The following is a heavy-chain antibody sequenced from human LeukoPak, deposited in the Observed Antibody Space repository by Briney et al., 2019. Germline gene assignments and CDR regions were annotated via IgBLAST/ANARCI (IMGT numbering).Heavy chain of an antibody. CDR3: ATLEDDYGGNSPLDY. V-gene: IGHV5-51*01. D-gene: IGHD4-23*01. CDR1: GYRFSTYY. CDR2: IYPGDSDA. Sequence: GESLQISCQSSGYRFSTYYIAWVRQMPGKGLEWMGIIYPGDSDARYSPSFQGQVTISADKSIATAYLHWSSLKASDTAMYYCATLEDDYGGNSPLDYWGQGTLVTVSS. J-gene: IGHJ4*02.